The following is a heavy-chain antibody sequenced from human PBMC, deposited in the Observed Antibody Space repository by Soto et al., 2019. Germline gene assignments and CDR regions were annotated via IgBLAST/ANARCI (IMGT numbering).Heavy chain of an antibody. D-gene: IGHD6-19*01. CDR3: ARHIAVSGTRGFEF. J-gene: IGHJ4*02. CDR2: IYHSGST. V-gene: IGHV4-4*02. CDR1: GGSISTNW. Sequence: QVQLQESGPGLMKPSGTLSLTCAVSGGSISTNWWSWVRQPPGKGLEWIGEIYHSGSTNYKPSIKNRVTMTVDKSHNHLSLNLNSVTAADTAVYYCARHIAVSGTRGFEFWGQGTLVTVSS.